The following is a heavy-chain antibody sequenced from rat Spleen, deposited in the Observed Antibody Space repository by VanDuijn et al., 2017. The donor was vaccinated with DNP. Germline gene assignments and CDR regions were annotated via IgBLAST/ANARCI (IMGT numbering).Heavy chain of an antibody. CDR1: GFTFSNYW. Sequence: EVQLVETGGGLVQPGRSLKLSCVASGFTFSNYWMYWIRQAPGKGLEWVSSINTDGGSTYYRDSVKGRFSISRANAKNTQYLQMDSLRSEDTATYYCARGYDGYDYWGQGVMVTVSS. D-gene: IGHD1-12*03. V-gene: IGHV5-58*01. CDR2: INTDGGST. J-gene: IGHJ2*01. CDR3: ARGYDGYDY.